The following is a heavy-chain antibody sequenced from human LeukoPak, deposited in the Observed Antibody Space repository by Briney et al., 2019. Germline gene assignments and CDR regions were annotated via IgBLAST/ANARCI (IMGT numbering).Heavy chain of an antibody. J-gene: IGHJ4*02. CDR1: GFTASSNY. CDR3: ARGTGHWRYFDY. Sequence: GGSLRLSCAASGFTASSNYMSWVRQAPGKGLEWVSVIYSGGSTYYADSVKGRFTISRDNSKNTLYLQMNSLRAEDTAVYYCARGTGHWRYFDYWGQGTLVTVSS. D-gene: IGHD2-8*02. CDR2: IYSGGST. V-gene: IGHV3-66*01.